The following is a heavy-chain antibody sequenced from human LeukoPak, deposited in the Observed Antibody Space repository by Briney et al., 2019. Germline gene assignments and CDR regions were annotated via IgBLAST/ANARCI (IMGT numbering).Heavy chain of an antibody. J-gene: IGHJ4*02. CDR2: ISGSGGST. CDR3: AKNDRDILTGFDY. Sequence: GGSLRLSSTASGFTFSSYAMSWVRQAPGKGLEWVSAISGSGGSTYYADSVKGRFTISRDNSKNTLYLQMNSLRAEDTAVYYCAKNDRDILTGFDYWGQGTLVTVSS. V-gene: IGHV3-23*01. D-gene: IGHD3-9*01. CDR1: GFTFSSYA.